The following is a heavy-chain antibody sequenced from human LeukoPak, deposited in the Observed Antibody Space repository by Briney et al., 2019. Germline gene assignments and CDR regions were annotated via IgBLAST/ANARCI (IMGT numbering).Heavy chain of an antibody. J-gene: IGHJ4*02. Sequence: GGSLRLSCAASGFTFSSYAMSWVRQAPGKGLEWVSFIGTTSSYIYYADSVKGRFTISRDNAKNSLYLQMNSLRAEDTAIYYCARDPDTSTKVDYWGQGTLVTVSS. V-gene: IGHV3-21*04. CDR3: ARDPDTSTKVDY. CDR2: IGTTSSYI. CDR1: GFTFSSYA. D-gene: IGHD5/OR15-5a*01.